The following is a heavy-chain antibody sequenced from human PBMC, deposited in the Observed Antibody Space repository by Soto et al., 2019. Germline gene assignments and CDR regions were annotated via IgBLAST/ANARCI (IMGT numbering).Heavy chain of an antibody. CDR3: ARGGGTILAPLP. CDR2: INPNSGAT. J-gene: IGHJ5*02. V-gene: IGHV1-2*02. CDR1: GYTFTGYF. D-gene: IGHD3-10*01. Sequence: VQLVQSGAEVKKPGASVKVSCKASGYTFTGYFMHWVRQAPGQGLEWMGWINPNSGATKYAQKFQGGVTLTRDTSINTAYMELSMLRSDDTAIYFCARGGGTILAPLPWGQGTLVTVSS.